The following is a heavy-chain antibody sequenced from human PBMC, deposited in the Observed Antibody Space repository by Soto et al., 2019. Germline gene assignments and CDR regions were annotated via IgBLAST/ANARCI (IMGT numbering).Heavy chain of an antibody. CDR1: GYTFTGDY. J-gene: IGHJ4*02. CDR3: ARDVGTTFFFDN. V-gene: IGHV1-2*04. Sequence: QVQLVQSGAEVKKPGASVKVSFKASGYTFTGDYLHWVRQAPGQGLEWMGWINPNSGGTNYAQKFQGWVTMTRDTSISTASMELSRLRSDDTAVYFCARDVGTTFFFDNWGQGTLVTVSS. CDR2: INPNSGGT. D-gene: IGHD1-26*01.